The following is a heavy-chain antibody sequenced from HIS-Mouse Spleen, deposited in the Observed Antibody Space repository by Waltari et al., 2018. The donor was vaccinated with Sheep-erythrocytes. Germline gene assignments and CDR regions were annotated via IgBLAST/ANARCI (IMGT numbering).Heavy chain of an antibody. CDR2: IYYSGST. CDR1: GGSISSSSYY. Sequence: QLQLQESGPGLVKPSETLSLTCTVSGGSISSSSYYCGWIRQPPGKGLEWIGSIYYSGSTYYNPSLKSRVTISVDTSKNQFSLKLSSVTAADTAVYYCARLGLYYDFWSGYYTEKNAFDIWGQGTMVTVSS. J-gene: IGHJ3*02. V-gene: IGHV4-39*01. D-gene: IGHD3-3*01. CDR3: ARLGLYYDFWSGYYTEKNAFDI.